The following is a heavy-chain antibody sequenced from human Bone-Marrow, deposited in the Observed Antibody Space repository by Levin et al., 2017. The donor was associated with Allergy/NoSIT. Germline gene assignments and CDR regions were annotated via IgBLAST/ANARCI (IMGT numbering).Heavy chain of an antibody. D-gene: IGHD2/OR15-2a*01. CDR3: ARDHRGTGYYDY. CDR1: GYTFTSFG. Sequence: ASVKVSCKASGYTFTSFGISWVRQAPGQGLEYMGWIDGYNGNTKNSQKFQGRITMTTDTSTSTVYMELRGLTSDDTAVYYCARDHRGTGYYDYWGQGTLVTVSS. V-gene: IGHV1-18*01. J-gene: IGHJ4*02. CDR2: IDGYNGNT.